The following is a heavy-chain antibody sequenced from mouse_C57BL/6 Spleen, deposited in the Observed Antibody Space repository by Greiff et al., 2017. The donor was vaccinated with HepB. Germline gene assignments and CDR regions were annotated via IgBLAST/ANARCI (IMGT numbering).Heavy chain of an antibody. V-gene: IGHV1-53*01. Sequence: QVQLQHPGTELVKPGASVKLSCKASGYTFTSYWMHWVKQRPGQGLEWIGNINPSNGGTNYNEKFKSKATLTVDKSSSTAYMQLSSLTSEDSAVYYCAKGAEDYDYDEGIFDYWGQGTTLTVSS. CDR1: GYTFTSYW. D-gene: IGHD2-4*01. CDR2: INPSNGGT. J-gene: IGHJ2*01. CDR3: AKGAEDYDYDEGIFDY.